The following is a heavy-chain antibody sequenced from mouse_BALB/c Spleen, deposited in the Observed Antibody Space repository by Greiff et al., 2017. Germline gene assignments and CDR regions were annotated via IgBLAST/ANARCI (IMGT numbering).Heavy chain of an antibody. CDR3: ARHYDYDEGAMDY. V-gene: IGHV5-9-3*01. CDR1: GFTFSSYA. CDR2: ISSGGSYT. J-gene: IGHJ4*01. Sequence: EVQGVESGGGLVKPGGSLKLSCAASGFTFSSYAMSWVRQTPEKRLEWVATISSGGSYTYYPDSVKGRFTISRDNAKNTLYLQMSSLRSEDTAMYYCARHYDYDEGAMDYWGQGTSVTVSS. D-gene: IGHD2-4*01.